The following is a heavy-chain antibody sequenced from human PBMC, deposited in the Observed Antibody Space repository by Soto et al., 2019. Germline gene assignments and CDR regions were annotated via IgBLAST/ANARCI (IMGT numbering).Heavy chain of an antibody. CDR2: ISSTYNTM. CDR1: GVACSDYD. Sequence: QVQLVESGGGLVKPGGSMRLSCAASGVACSDYDMSWKRHAPEERLPWVSYISSTYNTMYYADSVNGRFTISRDNAKNSLYLQMNSLRAEDTAVYYWARDTGWNYLRDCGQGTLVTVSS. CDR3: ARDTGWNYLRD. V-gene: IGHV3-11*01. J-gene: IGHJ4*02. D-gene: IGHD1-7*01.